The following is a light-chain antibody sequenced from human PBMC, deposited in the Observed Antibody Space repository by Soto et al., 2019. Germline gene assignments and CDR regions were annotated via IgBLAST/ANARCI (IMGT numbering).Light chain of an antibody. J-gene: IGKJ4*01. CDR3: PQYGSSPLPGGSPLP. CDR2: GAS. Sequence: ENVLTQSPGTLSLSPGERATLSCRASQSVSGNYLAWYQHKPGQAPRLLIYGASSRATGIADRFSGSGSWTDLTLTISSLAPEDFAVYYCPQYGSSPLPGGSPLPFGGGTKV. V-gene: IGKV3-20*01. CDR1: QSVSGNY.